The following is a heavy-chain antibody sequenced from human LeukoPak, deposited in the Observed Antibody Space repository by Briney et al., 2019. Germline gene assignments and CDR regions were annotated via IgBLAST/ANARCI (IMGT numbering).Heavy chain of an antibody. V-gene: IGHV3-23*01. J-gene: IGHJ5*02. CDR1: GFTFSSYA. CDR2: ISGSGGST. D-gene: IGHD2-2*01. Sequence: GGSLRLSCAASGFTFSSYAMSWVRQAPGKGLEWVSAISGSGGSTYYADSVKGRFTISRDNSENTLYLQMNSLRAEDTAVYYCARDIAPANIVVVPIWFDPWGQGTLVTVSS. CDR3: ARDIAPANIVVVPIWFDP.